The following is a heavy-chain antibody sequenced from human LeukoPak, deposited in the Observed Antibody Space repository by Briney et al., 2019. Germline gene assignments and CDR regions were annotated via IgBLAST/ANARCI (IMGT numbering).Heavy chain of an antibody. CDR3: ARDAREVLLWFGEFFP. V-gene: IGHV1-18*04. D-gene: IGHD3-10*01. CDR2: ISAYNGNT. Sequence: ASVKVSCEASGYTFTGYYMHWVRQAPGQGLEWMGWISAYNGNTNYAQKLQGRVTMTTDTSTSTAYMELRSLRSDDTAVYYCARDAREVLLWFGEFFPWGQGTLVTVSS. CDR1: GYTFTGYY. J-gene: IGHJ5*02.